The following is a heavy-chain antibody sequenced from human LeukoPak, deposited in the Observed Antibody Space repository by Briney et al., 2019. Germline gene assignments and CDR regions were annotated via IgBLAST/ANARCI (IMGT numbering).Heavy chain of an antibody. CDR2: ISSSSSYI. Sequence: GGSLRLSCAASGFTFSSYSMNWVRQAPGKGLEWVSSISSSSSYIYYADSVKGRFTISRDNAKNSLYLQMNSLRAEDTAVYYCARGTGIVGAAAGRSYYFDYWGQGTLVTVSS. CDR3: ARGTGIVGAAAGRSYYFDY. J-gene: IGHJ4*02. V-gene: IGHV3-21*01. D-gene: IGHD1-26*01. CDR1: GFTFSSYS.